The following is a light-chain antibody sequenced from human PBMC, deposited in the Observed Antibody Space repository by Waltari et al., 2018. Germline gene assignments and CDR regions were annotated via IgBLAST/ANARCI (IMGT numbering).Light chain of an antibody. CDR3: SSYAGSNNVV. CDR2: EVF. CDR1: SSDVGGYSY. Sequence: QSALTQPPSASGSPGQSVTISCTGTSSDVGGYSYVSWYQQHPGKAPKLIIFEVFQRPSGVPDRSSGSKSGNTASLTVSGLQAEDEADYYCSSYAGSNNVVFGGGTKLTVL. J-gene: IGLJ2*01. V-gene: IGLV2-8*01.